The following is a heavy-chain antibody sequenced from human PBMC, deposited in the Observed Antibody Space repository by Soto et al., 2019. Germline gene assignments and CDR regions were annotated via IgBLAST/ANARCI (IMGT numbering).Heavy chain of an antibody. Sequence: GGSLRLSCAASGFTFSNAWMSWVRQAPGKGLEWVAVISYDGSNKYYADSVKGRFTISRDNSKNTLYLQMNSLRAEDTAVYYCARDVFLEWLLHRAYYYYGMDVWGQGTTVTVSS. CDR3: ARDVFLEWLLHRAYYYYGMDV. CDR1: GFTFSNAW. V-gene: IGHV3-30-3*01. D-gene: IGHD3-3*01. J-gene: IGHJ6*02. CDR2: ISYDGSNK.